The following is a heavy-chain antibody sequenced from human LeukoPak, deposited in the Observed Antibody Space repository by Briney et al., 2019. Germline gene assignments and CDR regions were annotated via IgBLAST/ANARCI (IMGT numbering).Heavy chain of an antibody. J-gene: IGHJ4*02. D-gene: IGHD3-16*01. CDR1: GYALTEVS. CDR3: ATVDIHGYAPYYFDF. CDR2: FDREDGGT. V-gene: IGHV1-24*01. Sequence: ASVKVSCTVSGYALTEVSIHWVRQAPGKGLEWMGGFDREDGGTIYPQKFQGRVAMTEDTSTDTAYMDVSSLRSEDTAVYYCATVDIHGYAPYYFDFWGQGTLVTVSS.